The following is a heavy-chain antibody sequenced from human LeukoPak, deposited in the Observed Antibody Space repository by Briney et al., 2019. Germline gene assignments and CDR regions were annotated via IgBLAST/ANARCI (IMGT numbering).Heavy chain of an antibody. Sequence: PGGSLRLSCAASGFTFSSYWMHWVRQAPGKGLVWVSRINSDGSSTSYADSVKGRFTISRDNAKNTLYLQMNSLRAEGTVVYYCGGSGTNFDYWGQGTLVTVSS. J-gene: IGHJ4*02. CDR2: INSDGSST. CDR1: GFTFSSYW. V-gene: IGHV3-74*01. CDR3: GGSGTNFDY. D-gene: IGHD3-10*01.